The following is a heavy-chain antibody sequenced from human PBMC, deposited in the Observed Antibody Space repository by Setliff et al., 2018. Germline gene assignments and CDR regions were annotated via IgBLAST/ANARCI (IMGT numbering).Heavy chain of an antibody. V-gene: IGHV4-38-2*01. CDR1: GYSISSGYY. CDR3: ARQATDY. J-gene: IGHJ4*02. CDR2: IYHSGST. Sequence: PSETLSLTCAVSGYSISSGYYWGWIRQPPGKGLEWIGSIYHSGSTYYNPSLKSRVTISVDTSKNQFSLKLSSVTAADTAVYYCARQATDYWGQGTLVTVSS.